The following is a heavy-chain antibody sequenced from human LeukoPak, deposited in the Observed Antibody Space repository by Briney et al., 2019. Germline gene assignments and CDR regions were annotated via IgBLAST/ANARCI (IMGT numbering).Heavy chain of an antibody. J-gene: IGHJ6*02. Sequence: GGSLRLSCAAFGFTFSSYWMHWVRQAPGKGLVWVSRINSDGSSTSYADSVKGRFTISRDNAKNTLYLQMNSLRAEDTAVYYCARVMSSSWYYYYYGMDVWGQGTTVTVSS. CDR3: ARVMSSSWYYYYYGMDV. CDR2: INSDGSST. CDR1: GFTFSSYW. D-gene: IGHD6-13*01. V-gene: IGHV3-74*01.